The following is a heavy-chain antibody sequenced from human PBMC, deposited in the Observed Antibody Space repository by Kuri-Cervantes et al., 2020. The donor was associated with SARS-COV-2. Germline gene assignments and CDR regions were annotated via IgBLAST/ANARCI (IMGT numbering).Heavy chain of an antibody. CDR3: ARHSVATISDAFDI. V-gene: IGHV4-39*01. Sequence: SETLSLTCTVSGGSISSSSYHWGWIRQPPGKGLEWIGSIYYSGSTYYNPSLKSRVTISVDTSKNQFSLKLSSVTAADTAVYYCARHSVATISDAFDIWGQGTMVTVSS. CDR2: IYYSGST. D-gene: IGHD5-12*01. J-gene: IGHJ3*02. CDR1: GGSISSSSYH.